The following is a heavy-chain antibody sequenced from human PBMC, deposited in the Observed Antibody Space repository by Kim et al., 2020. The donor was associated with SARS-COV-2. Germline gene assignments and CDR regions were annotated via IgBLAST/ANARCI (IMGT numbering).Heavy chain of an antibody. J-gene: IGHJ5*02. CDR2: ISGSGGST. CDR3: AKDWGIVSTILGSGWFDP. V-gene: IGHV3-23*01. Sequence: GGSLRLACAASGFTFISYAMSWVRQAPGKGLEWVSAISGSGGSTYYADSVKGRFTISRDNAKNTLYLEMNSLRAEDTAVYYCAKDWGIVSTILGSGWFDPWGQGTLVTVSS. D-gene: IGHD5-12*01. CDR1: GFTFISYA.